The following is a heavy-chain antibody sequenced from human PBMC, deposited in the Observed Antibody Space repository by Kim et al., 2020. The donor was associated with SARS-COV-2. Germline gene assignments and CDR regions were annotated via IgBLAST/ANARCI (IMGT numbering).Heavy chain of an antibody. V-gene: IGHV6-1*01. CDR2: TYYSSKWYN. Sequence: SQTLSLTCAISGDSVSGNRGAWNLIRQSPSRGLEWLGRTYYSSKWYNDYALSVRSRITVNPDTSKNQFSLQLNSVNPEDTAVYYCARGWHRSGFDIWGQG. CDR1: GDSVSGNRGA. J-gene: IGHJ3*02. CDR3: ARGWHRSGFDI. D-gene: IGHD2-15*01.